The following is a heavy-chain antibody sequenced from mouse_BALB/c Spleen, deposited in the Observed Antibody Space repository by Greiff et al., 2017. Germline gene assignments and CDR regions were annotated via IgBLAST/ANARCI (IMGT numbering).Heavy chain of an antibody. J-gene: IGHJ4*01. CDR3: ARGYYGDYGAMDY. Sequence: VQLQQSGAELVKPGASVKLSCTASGFNIKDTYMHWVKQRPEQGLEWIGRIDPANGNTKYDPKFQGKAPITADTSSNTAYLQLSSLTSEDTAVYYCARGYYGDYGAMDYWGEGTSVTVSS. V-gene: IGHV14-3*02. CDR1: GFNIKDTY. D-gene: IGHD2-13*01. CDR2: IDPANGNT.